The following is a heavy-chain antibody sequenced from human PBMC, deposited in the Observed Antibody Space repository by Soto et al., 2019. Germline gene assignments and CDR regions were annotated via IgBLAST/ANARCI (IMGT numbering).Heavy chain of an antibody. CDR2: IYAGNGNT. V-gene: IGHV1-3*01. D-gene: IGHD2-15*01. CDR1: EYGFRRYA. Sequence: ASLKASCKTSEYGFRRYAFHWVRQAPGQGLEWMGWIYAGNGNTKYSQKFQGRVTISRDTFASTTYLELGGLTSEDTALYFCARDNTDFHRSVDPHGMGVWGQGTTVTVS. CDR3: ARDNTDFHRSVDPHGMGV. J-gene: IGHJ6*02.